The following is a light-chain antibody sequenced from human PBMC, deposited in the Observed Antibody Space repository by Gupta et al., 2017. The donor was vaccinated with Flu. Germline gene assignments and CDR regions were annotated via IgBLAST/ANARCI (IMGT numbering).Light chain of an antibody. V-gene: IGLV6-57*01. J-gene: IGLJ3*02. CDR1: SGSIATNY. CDR3: QSYDSFNREVV. Sequence: NFMLTQPHSISESPGKTVTISCTRSSGSIATNYVQWYQQRPGSSPTTVSYEDNLRPSEVPDRFSGAIDSSSNSDYLTFSGLRTEDEPDDVGQSYDSFNREVVCGGGPKLTVL. CDR2: EDN.